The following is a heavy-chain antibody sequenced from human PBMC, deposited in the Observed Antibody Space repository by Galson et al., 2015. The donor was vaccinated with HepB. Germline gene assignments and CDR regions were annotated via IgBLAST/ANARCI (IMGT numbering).Heavy chain of an antibody. Sequence: LRLSCAASGFTFSDHYMDWVRQAPGKGLEWVGRSRNKANSHTTEYAASVKGRFTVSRDDSQNSLYLQMNSLKTEDTAVYYCVRSMTTVTPYFFDYWGQGTLVTVSS. V-gene: IGHV3-72*01. J-gene: IGHJ4*02. CDR2: SRNKANSHTT. D-gene: IGHD4-17*01. CDR1: GFTFSDHY. CDR3: VRSMTTVTPYFFDY.